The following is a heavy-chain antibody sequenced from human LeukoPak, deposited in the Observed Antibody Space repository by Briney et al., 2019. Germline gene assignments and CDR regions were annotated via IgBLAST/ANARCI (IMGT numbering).Heavy chain of an antibody. CDR2: IIPIFGTA. CDR1: GGTFSSYA. Sequence: ASVKVSCKASGGTFSSYAISWVRQAPGQGLEWMGGIIPIFGTANYAQKFQGRVTITADESTSTAYMELSSLRSEDTAVYYCARSGPIVVVPAAFDYWGQGTLVTVSS. D-gene: IGHD2-2*01. CDR3: ARSGPIVVVPAAFDY. V-gene: IGHV1-69*13. J-gene: IGHJ4*02.